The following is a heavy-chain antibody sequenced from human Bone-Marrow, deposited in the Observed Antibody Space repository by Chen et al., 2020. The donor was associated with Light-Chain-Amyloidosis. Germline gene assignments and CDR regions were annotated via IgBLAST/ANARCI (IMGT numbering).Heavy chain of an antibody. CDR2: ISPGGGRT. CDR3: AKDGKEWLPDA. Sequence: EVQLLESGGGLVQPGGSLGLSCAAPGFGFSNYAMSWVRQAPGKGLEWVSAISPGGGRTYYADSVKGRLTISRDNSENTLYLQMNSLRVEDTAVYYCAKDGKEWLPDAWGQGTLVTVSS. J-gene: IGHJ5*02. V-gene: IGHV3-23*01. CDR1: GFGFSNYA. D-gene: IGHD3-3*01.